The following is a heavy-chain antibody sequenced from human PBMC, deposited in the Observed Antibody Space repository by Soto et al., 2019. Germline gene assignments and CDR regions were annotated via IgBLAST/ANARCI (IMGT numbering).Heavy chain of an antibody. J-gene: IGHJ4*01. CDR3: AKDRQFAVVVATTPGPPSYFDY. CDR1: GFSFSSYA. V-gene: IGHV3-23*01. D-gene: IGHD2-15*01. Sequence: GGSLRLSCAASGFSFSSYAMTWVRQAPGKGLEWVSAISGSGGSAYYADSVKGRFTISRDNSKSTLYLQINSLRAEDTAVYYCAKDRQFAVVVATTPGPPSYFDYWGRGTLVTVSS. CDR2: ISGSGGSA.